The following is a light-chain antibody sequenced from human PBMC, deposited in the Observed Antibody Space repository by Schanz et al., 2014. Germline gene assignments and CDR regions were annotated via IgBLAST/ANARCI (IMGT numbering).Light chain of an antibody. J-gene: IGKJ2*01. CDR1: QSFNNW. CDR3: QQYNNRVT. Sequence: MTQSPSTLSASVGDRVTITCRASQSFNNWLAWYQQKPGQAPRLLIYAASIRAIGIPDRFSGSGSGTDFTLTISRLEPEDFAVYYCQQYNNRVTFGQGTKLEIK. CDR2: AAS. V-gene: IGKV3D-15*01.